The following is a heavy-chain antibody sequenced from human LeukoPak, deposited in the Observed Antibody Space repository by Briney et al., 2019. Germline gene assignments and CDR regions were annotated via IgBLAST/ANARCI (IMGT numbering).Heavy chain of an antibody. D-gene: IGHD3-10*01. Sequence: ASVKVSCKASGYTFTSYGISWVRQAPGQALEWMGWIGAYNGNTNYAQKLQGRVTMTTDTSTSTAYMELRSLRSDDTAVYYCARDVDMVYANPYYYGSGDFDYWGQGTLVTVSS. CDR2: IGAYNGNT. J-gene: IGHJ4*02. CDR1: GYTFTSYG. V-gene: IGHV1-18*01. CDR3: ARDVDMVYANPYYYGSGDFDY.